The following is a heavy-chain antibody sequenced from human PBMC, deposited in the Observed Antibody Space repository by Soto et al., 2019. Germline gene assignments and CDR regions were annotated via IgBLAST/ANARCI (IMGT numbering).Heavy chain of an antibody. J-gene: IGHJ4*02. CDR2: IWYDGSNK. Sequence: GGSLRLSCAASGFTFSSYGMHWVRQAPGKGLEWVAVIWYDGSNKYYADSVKGRFTISRDNSKNTLYLQMNSPRAEDTAVYYCARGENPPMTTGDYWGQGTLVTVSS. V-gene: IGHV3-33*01. CDR3: ARGENPPMTTGDY. D-gene: IGHD4-4*01. CDR1: GFTFSSYG.